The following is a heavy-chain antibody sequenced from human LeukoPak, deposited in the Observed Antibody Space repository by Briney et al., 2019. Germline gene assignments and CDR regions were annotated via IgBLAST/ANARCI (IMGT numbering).Heavy chain of an antibody. CDR3: ARPLYYGSGSYFDY. D-gene: IGHD3-10*01. CDR1: GYTFITYG. J-gene: IGHJ4*02. V-gene: IGHV1-18*03. Sequence: ASVKVSCKASGYTFITYGMSWVRQAPGQGLEWMGWVSAYDGDTKYAQKFQGRVTMTTDTSTSTAYMELRSLRSDDMAVYFCARPLYYGSGSYFDYCCQGTLVTVSS. CDR2: VSAYDGDT.